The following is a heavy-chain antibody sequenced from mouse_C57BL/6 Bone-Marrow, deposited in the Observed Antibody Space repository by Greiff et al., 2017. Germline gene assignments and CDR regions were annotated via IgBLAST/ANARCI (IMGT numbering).Heavy chain of an antibody. D-gene: IGHD1-1*01. J-gene: IGHJ1*03. V-gene: IGHV14-3*01. CDR3: AWEYCGSRRFDV. Sequence: EVQLQQSVAELVRPGASVKLSCTASGFNIKNTYMHWVKQRPEQGLEWIGRIDPANGNTKYAPKFQGKATLTADTSSNTAYLQLRRLTSEDTAIYYRAWEYCGSRRFDVWGTGTTVTVSS. CDR1: GFNIKNTY. CDR2: IDPANGNT.